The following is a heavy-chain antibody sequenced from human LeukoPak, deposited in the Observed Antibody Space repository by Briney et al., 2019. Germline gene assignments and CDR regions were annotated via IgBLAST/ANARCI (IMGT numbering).Heavy chain of an antibody. Sequence: GESLKISCKGSGFSFTRYWIGWVRQMPGKGLEWMGLIYPGDSDTRYSPSFQGQVTISADKSISTAYLQWSSLKASDTAMYYCARDILTGYEGFDYWGQGTLVTVSS. D-gene: IGHD3-9*01. CDR3: ARDILTGYEGFDY. CDR1: GFSFTRYW. V-gene: IGHV5-51*01. CDR2: IYPGDSDT. J-gene: IGHJ4*02.